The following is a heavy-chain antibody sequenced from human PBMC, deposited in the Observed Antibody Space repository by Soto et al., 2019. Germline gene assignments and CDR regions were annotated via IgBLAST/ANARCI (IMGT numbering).Heavy chain of an antibody. Sequence: QVQLVESGGGVVQPGRSLRLSCAASGFTFSSYGMHWVRQAPGKGLEWVAVIWYDGSNKYYADSVKGRFTISRDNSKNTLYLQMSVLRAEDTAVYYCARDYDYDFWSYYYYYGMDVWGQGTTVTVSS. CDR1: GFTFSSYG. V-gene: IGHV3-33*01. CDR2: IWYDGSNK. D-gene: IGHD3-3*01. J-gene: IGHJ6*02. CDR3: ARDYDYDFWSYYYYYGMDV.